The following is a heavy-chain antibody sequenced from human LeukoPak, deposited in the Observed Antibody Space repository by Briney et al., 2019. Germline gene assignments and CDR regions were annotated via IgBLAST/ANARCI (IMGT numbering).Heavy chain of an antibody. CDR1: GGTFSSYA. V-gene: IGHV1-69*06. D-gene: IGHD3-22*01. Sequence: SVKVSCKASGGTFSSYAISWVRQAPGQGLEWMGGIIPIFGTANYAQKFQDRVTITADKSTSTAYMGLSSLRSEDTAVYYCASTSSGYYYRDYWGQGTLVTVSS. CDR3: ASTSSGYYYRDY. J-gene: IGHJ4*02. CDR2: IIPIFGTA.